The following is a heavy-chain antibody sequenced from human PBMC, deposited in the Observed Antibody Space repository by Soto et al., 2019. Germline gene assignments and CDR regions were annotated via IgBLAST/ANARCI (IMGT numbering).Heavy chain of an antibody. D-gene: IGHD6-6*01. CDR3: ARVIGSSSFFKPGRLTYYGTDV. CDR1: GYTFTSYY. V-gene: IGHV1-46*01. CDR2: INPSGGST. Sequence: GASVKVSCKASGYTFTSYYMHWVRQAPGQGLEWMGIINPSGGSTSYAQKFQGRVTMTRDTSTSTVYMELRSLRSEDTAVYYCARVIGSSSFFKPGRLTYYGTDVWGQATTVTVSS. J-gene: IGHJ6*02.